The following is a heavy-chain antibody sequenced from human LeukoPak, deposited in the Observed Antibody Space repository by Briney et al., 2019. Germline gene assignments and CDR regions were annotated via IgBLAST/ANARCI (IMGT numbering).Heavy chain of an antibody. D-gene: IGHD4-11*01. Sequence: PGGSLRLSCVASGFAFGGYNMNWVRQAPGKGLEWVSSITSSSSHIRYADSVKGRFTISRDNGENSLYLQMNSLRDEDTAVYYCARDTDYTNYCWVRGTLVTVSS. CDR3: ARDTDYTNYC. J-gene: IGHJ4*02. CDR1: GFAFGGYN. V-gene: IGHV3-21*01. CDR2: ITSSSSHI.